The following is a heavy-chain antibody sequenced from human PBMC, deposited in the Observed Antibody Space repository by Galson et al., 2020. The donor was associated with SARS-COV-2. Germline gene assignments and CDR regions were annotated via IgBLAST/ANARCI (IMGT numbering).Heavy chain of an antibody. CDR3: ARAIVSVAGTDWFDP. CDR2: IYHSGSA. CDR1: GDSISTDYW. Sequence: SETLSLTCAVSGDSISTDYWRSWVRQPPGKGLEWSGEIYHSGSANYNPSLKSRVTMAVDKSKNQFSLKLNSVTAADTAVYYCARAIVSVAGTDWFDPWGQGTLVTVSS. J-gene: IGHJ5*02. V-gene: IGHV4-4*02. D-gene: IGHD6-19*01.